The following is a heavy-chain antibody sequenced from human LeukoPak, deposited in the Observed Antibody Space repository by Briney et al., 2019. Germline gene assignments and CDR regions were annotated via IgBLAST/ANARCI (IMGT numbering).Heavy chain of an antibody. D-gene: IGHD5-18*01. CDR2: IYYSGST. CDR1: GGSISNYY. Sequence: PSETLSLTCTVSGGSISNYYWSWIRQPPGKGLEWIGVIYYSGSTNYNPSLKSRVTISVDTSKNQFSLKLSSVTAADTAVYYCARGERIQLLFRGLFGWGQGTLVTVSS. CDR3: ARGERIQLLFRGLFG. V-gene: IGHV4-59*01. J-gene: IGHJ4*02.